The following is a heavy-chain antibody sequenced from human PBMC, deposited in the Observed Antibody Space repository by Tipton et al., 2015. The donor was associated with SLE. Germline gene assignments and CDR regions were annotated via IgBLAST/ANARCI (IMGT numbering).Heavy chain of an antibody. CDR2: FDPEDDET. J-gene: IGHJ3*02. Sequence: QLVQSGAEVRKPGASVKVSCKASGYSLTELSIHWVRQAPGRGLEWMGHFDPEDDETIYTQKFQDRLTMTADISIDTAFMELSSLRSEDTAVYYCGTLSVTRIEGDAFDIWGQGTMVTVSS. CDR1: GYSLTELS. D-gene: IGHD4-17*01. CDR3: GTLSVTRIEGDAFDI. V-gene: IGHV1-24*01.